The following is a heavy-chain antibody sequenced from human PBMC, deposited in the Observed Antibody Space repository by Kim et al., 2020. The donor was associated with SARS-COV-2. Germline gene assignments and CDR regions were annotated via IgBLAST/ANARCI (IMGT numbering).Heavy chain of an antibody. D-gene: IGHD1-20*01. Sequence: GGSLRLSCAASGFTFSSYSMIWVRQAPGKGLEWVSYISPSSSTISYADSVKGRFTISRDNAKNSLYLQMNSLRAEVTAVYYCARDNWSDYWGQGTLVTVS. V-gene: IGHV3-48*04. J-gene: IGHJ4*02. CDR3: ARDNWSDY. CDR1: GFTFSSYS. CDR2: ISPSSSTI.